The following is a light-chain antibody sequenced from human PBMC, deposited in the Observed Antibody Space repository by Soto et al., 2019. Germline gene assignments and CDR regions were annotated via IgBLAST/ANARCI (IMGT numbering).Light chain of an antibody. CDR3: QQYGRSPLVT. Sequence: EIVLTQSPGTLSLSPGERATLSCRASQSVSSSYLAWYQQKPGQAPRLLIYGASSRATGIPDRFSGSGSGTHFTLTISRLEPEDFAVYYCQQYGRSPLVTFGPGTKVDIK. CDR2: GAS. CDR1: QSVSSSY. V-gene: IGKV3-20*01. J-gene: IGKJ3*01.